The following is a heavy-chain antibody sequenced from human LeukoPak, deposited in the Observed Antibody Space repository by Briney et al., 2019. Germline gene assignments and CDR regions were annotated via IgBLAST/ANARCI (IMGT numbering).Heavy chain of an antibody. CDR2: ITSGGSTI. CDR3: ALLYGSHTKIDC. D-gene: IGHD6-13*01. J-gene: IGHJ4*02. CDR1: GFTFSSYN. V-gene: IGHV3-48*02. Sequence: PGGSLRLSCAASGFTFSSYNMNWVRQAPGKGLEWVSYITSGGSTIYYADSVKGRFTISRDNAKNSLYLQMNSLRDEDTAVYYCALLYGSHTKIDCWGQGTLVTVSS.